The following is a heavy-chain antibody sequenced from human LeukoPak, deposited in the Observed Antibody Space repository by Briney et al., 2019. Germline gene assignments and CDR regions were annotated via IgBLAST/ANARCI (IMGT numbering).Heavy chain of an antibody. V-gene: IGHV3-66*01. D-gene: IGHD3-22*01. CDR1: GFTFSSYA. CDR2: IYSGGST. Sequence: GGSLRLSCAASGFTFSSYAMSWVRQAPGKGLEWVSVIYSGGSTYYADSVKGRFTISRDNSKNTLYLQMNSLRAEDTAVYYCAREPSNYYDSSGYYFDYWGQGTLVTVSS. CDR3: AREPSNYYDSSGYYFDY. J-gene: IGHJ4*02.